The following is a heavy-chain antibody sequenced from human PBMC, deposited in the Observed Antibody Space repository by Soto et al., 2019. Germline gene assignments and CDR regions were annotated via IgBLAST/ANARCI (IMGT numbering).Heavy chain of an antibody. V-gene: IGHV4-39*01. D-gene: IGHD2-2*01. Sequence: QLQLQESGPGLVEPSETLSLTCTVSSGSISTVNYYWGWIRQPPGKGLEWIGTVYSDGSAFSNPSLKSRVTISVDMSKNQFSLRLSTVTASDTPTYYCARHNWYCSRTPCYLGPYSDYGMDVWGQGTTVTVSS. CDR2: VYSDGSA. CDR1: SGSISTVNYY. CDR3: ARHNWYCSRTPCYLGPYSDYGMDV. J-gene: IGHJ6*02.